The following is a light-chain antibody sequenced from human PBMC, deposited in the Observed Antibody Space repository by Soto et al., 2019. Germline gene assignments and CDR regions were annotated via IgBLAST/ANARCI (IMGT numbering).Light chain of an antibody. J-gene: IGLJ1*01. CDR3: SSYTSSSSHYV. Sequence: QSVLTQPASVSESPGRSITIYCTGTSSDVGGYKYVSWYQQHPGKAPKLMIYEVSTRPSGVSNRFSGSKSGNTASLTISGLQAEDKADYYCSSYTSSSSHYVFGTGTKVT. CDR1: SSDVGGYKY. V-gene: IGLV2-14*01. CDR2: EVS.